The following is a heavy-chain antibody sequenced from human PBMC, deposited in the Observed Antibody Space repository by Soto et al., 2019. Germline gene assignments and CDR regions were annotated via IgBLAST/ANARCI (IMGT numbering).Heavy chain of an antibody. Sequence: GGSLRLSCAASGFTFSNSWMSWVRQAPGKGLEWVGRIKSKTDGGTIDYAAPVKGRFTISRDDSKNTLYLHMNSLKTEDTAVYYCTLRNNWTLIDYWGQGTLVTVSS. J-gene: IGHJ4*02. D-gene: IGHD3-3*01. V-gene: IGHV3-15*01. CDR2: IKSKTDGGTI. CDR3: TLRNNWTLIDY. CDR1: GFTFSNSW.